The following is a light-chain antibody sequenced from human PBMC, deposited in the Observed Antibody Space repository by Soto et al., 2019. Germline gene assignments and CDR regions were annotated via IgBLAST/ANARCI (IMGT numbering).Light chain of an antibody. CDR1: QSVSSY. V-gene: IGKV3-11*01. Sequence: ENLFTQSPATLSFSPGERATLSCRASQSVSSYLAWYQQKPGQAPRLLIYDASNRATGIPARFSGSGSGTDFTLTISSLEPEDFAVYYCQQRSNWPTFGQGTKVDIK. CDR3: QQRSNWPT. J-gene: IGKJ1*01. CDR2: DAS.